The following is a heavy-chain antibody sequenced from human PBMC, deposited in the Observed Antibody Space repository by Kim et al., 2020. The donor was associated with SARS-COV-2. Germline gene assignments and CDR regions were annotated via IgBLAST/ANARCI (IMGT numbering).Heavy chain of an antibody. CDR1: GFTFSDYY. D-gene: IGHD3-16*02. CDR3: ARGDYDYIWGSYREKNYYYYGLDV. J-gene: IGHJ6*02. V-gene: IGHV3-11*01. CDR2: ISSSGSTI. Sequence: WGSLRLSCAASGFTFSDYYMSWIRQAPGKGLEWVSYISSSGSTIYYADSVKGRFTISRDNAKNSLYLQMNSLRAEDTAVYYCARGDYDYIWGSYREKNYYYYGLDVWGQGTPVTVSS.